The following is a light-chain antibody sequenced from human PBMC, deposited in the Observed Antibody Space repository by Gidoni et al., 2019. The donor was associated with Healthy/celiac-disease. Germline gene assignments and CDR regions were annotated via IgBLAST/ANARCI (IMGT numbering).Light chain of an antibody. V-gene: IGKV3-20*01. CDR3: QQYGSSPPGVT. Sequence: EIVLTQSPGTLSLSPRERATLSCRASQSVSSSYLAWYQQKPGQAPRLLIYGASSRATGIPDRFSGSGSGTDFTLTISRLEPEDFAVYYCQQYGSSPPGVTFXPXTKVDIK. CDR1: QSVSSSY. J-gene: IGKJ3*01. CDR2: GAS.